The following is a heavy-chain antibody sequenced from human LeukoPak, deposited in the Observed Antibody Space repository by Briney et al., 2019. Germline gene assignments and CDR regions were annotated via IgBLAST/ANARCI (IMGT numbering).Heavy chain of an antibody. J-gene: IGHJ6*03. CDR1: GYTFTSYG. V-gene: IGHV1-18*01. CDR2: ISAYNGNT. Sequence: ASVKVSCKASGYTFTSYGISWVRQAPGQGLEWMGWISAYNGNTNYAQKLQGRVTMTTDTSTSTAYMELRSLRSDDTAVYYCARDPIARDPRVGFYYYYYMDVWGKGTTVTVSS. CDR3: ARDPIARDPRVGFYYYYYMDV. D-gene: IGHD1-26*01.